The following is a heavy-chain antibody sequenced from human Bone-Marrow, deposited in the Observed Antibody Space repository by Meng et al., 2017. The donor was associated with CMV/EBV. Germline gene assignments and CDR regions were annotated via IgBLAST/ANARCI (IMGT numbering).Heavy chain of an antibody. CDR2: IIPIFGTA. CDR1: GGTFSSYA. CDR3: ASAYARGAYYYGMDA. D-gene: IGHD3-10*01. J-gene: IGHJ6*02. Sequence: SVKVSCKASGGTFSSYAISWVRQAPGQGLEWMGGIIPIFGTANYAQKFQGRVTITTDESTSTAYMEPSSLRSENTAVYYCASAYARGAYYYGMDAWGQGTTVTVAS. V-gene: IGHV1-69*05.